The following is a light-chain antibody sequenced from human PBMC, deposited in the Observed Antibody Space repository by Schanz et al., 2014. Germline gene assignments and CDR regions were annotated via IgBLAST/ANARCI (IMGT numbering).Light chain of an antibody. CDR2: DVS. CDR3: SSYTSSSTPLV. CDR1: SSDVGGYNF. V-gene: IGLV2-14*01. Sequence: QFALTQPASVSGSPGQSITISCTGTSSDVGGYNFVSWYQQHPGKAPKLMIYDVSNRPSGVSNRFSGSKSGNTASLTISGLQAEDEADYYCSSYTSSSTPLVFGTGTKLTVL. J-gene: IGLJ1*01.